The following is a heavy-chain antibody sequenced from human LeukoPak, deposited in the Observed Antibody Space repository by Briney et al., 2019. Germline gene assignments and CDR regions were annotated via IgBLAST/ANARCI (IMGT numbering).Heavy chain of an antibody. V-gene: IGHV3-23*01. CDR3: AKPRNYDFWSGYDSHRAFDI. Sequence: RGSLRLSCAASGFTFSSYAMSWVRQAPGKGLEWVSAISGSGGSTYYADSVKGRFTISRDNSKNTLYLQMNSLRAEDTAVYYCAKPRNYDFWSGYDSHRAFDIWGQGTMVTVSS. D-gene: IGHD3-3*01. CDR1: GFTFSSYA. J-gene: IGHJ3*02. CDR2: ISGSGGST.